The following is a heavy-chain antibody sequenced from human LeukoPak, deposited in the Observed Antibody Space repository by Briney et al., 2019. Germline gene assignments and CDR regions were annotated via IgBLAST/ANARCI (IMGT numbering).Heavy chain of an antibody. CDR1: SYTFTSCG. CDR3: ASPIRGSVVVPAAVDAFDI. V-gene: IGHV1-18*01. Sequence: ASVKVSCKASSYTFTSCGISWVRQAPGQGLEWMGWISAYNGNTNYAQRLQGRVTMTTDTSTSTAYMELRSLRSEDTAVYYCASPIRGSVVVPAAVDAFDIWGQGTMVTVSS. J-gene: IGHJ3*02. CDR2: ISAYNGNT. D-gene: IGHD2-2*01.